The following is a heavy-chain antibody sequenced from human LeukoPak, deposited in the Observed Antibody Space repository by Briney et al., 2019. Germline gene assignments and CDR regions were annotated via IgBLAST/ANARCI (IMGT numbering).Heavy chain of an antibody. D-gene: IGHD4-11*01. CDR3: AKDLHDYGNYVGWFDS. J-gene: IGHJ5*01. Sequence: GGSLRRSCAASGFTFSSFAMDWVRQAPGKGLEWVSAISGSGDNTYYADSVKGRFTISRDNSKTTLFLQMNSLRAEDTAVYYCAKDLHDYGNYVGWFDSWGQGTLVTVSS. CDR2: ISGSGDNT. CDR1: GFTFSSFA. V-gene: IGHV3-23*01.